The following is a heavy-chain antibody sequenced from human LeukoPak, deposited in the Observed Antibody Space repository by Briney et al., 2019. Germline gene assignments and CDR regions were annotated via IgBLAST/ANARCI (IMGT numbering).Heavy chain of an antibody. CDR2: ISSSGSTI. Sequence: GGSLRLSCAASGFTFSDYYMSWIRQAPGKGLEWVSYISSSGSTIYYADSVKGRFTISRDNAKNSLYLQMNSLRAEDTSVYYCVRGSLASGVVVYYYYYLDVWGKGTTVTVSS. J-gene: IGHJ6*03. CDR1: GFTFSDYY. D-gene: IGHD3-3*01. CDR3: VRGSLASGVVVYYYYYLDV. V-gene: IGHV3-11*04.